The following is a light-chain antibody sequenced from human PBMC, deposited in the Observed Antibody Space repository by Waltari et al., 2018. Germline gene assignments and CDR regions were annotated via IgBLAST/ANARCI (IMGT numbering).Light chain of an antibody. V-gene: IGKV2-28*01. Sequence: DIVMTQSPLSLPVTPGEPASISCRSSQSLLHTNGFHYLEWYLQRPGQSPQLLLYLGTNRASGVPDRFSGSRSGTDFTLKISSVEAEDVGVYYCMQTLQSPVTFGQGTRLEIK. CDR3: MQTLQSPVT. CDR1: QSLLHTNGFHY. CDR2: LGT. J-gene: IGKJ5*01.